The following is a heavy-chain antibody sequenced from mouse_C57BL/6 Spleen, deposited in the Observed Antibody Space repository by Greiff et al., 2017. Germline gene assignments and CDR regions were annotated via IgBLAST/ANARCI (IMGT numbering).Heavy chain of an antibody. CDR1: GYTFTDYY. CDR2: IYPGSGNT. J-gene: IGHJ2*01. V-gene: IGHV1-76*01. D-gene: IGHD2-12*01. CDR3: ARYDVYFDY. Sequence: VQLQQSGAELVRPGASVKLSCKASGYTFTDYYINWVKQRPGQGLEWIARIYPGSGNTYYNEKFKGKATLTAEKSSSTAYMQLSSLTSEDSAVYFCARYDVYFDYWGQGTTLTVSS.